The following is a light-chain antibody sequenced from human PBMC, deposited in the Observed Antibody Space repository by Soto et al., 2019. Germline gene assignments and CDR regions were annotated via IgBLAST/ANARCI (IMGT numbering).Light chain of an antibody. J-gene: IGKJ1*01. CDR3: QQGYNFPRA. CDR2: PAS. V-gene: IGKV1-12*01. CDR1: QPISSW. Sequence: DIQMTQSPSSISASVGDRVTITCRASQPISSWLAWYQQVPGQAPYLLIYPASTLQSGVPSRFIGSGSGTDFTLTIIRLQPEDFAPYYCQQGYNFPRAFGQGTRVEI.